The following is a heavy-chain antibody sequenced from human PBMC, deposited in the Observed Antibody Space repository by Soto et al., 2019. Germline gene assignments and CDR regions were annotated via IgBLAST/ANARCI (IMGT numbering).Heavy chain of an antibody. CDR3: AKAYFVWSSEQTYYFDY. CDR1: GFTFSNYA. Sequence: EVQLLDSGGGLVQPGGSLRLSCAASGFTFSNYAMTWVRQGPGKGLEWVSGISGSGGRSYYADSVKGRFTMSRETSKRTLYLQMNSLRAEDTAVYYGAKAYFVWSSEQTYYFDYWGQGTLFTVSS. D-gene: IGHD3-16*01. J-gene: IGHJ4*02. V-gene: IGHV3-23*01. CDR2: ISGSGGRS.